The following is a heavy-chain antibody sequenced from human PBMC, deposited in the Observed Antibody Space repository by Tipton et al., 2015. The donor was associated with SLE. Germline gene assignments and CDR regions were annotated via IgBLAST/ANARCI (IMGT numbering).Heavy chain of an antibody. CDR2: INHSGST. CDR1: GGSFSGYY. J-gene: IGHJ3*01. CDR3: ARVGGGVDP. V-gene: IGHV4-34*01. D-gene: IGHD3-16*01. Sequence: TLSLTCAVYGGSFSGYYWSWIRQPPGKGLEWIGEINHSGSTNYNPSLKSRVTISVDTSKNQFSLKLSSVTAADTAVYYCARVGGGVDPWGQGTMVTVSS.